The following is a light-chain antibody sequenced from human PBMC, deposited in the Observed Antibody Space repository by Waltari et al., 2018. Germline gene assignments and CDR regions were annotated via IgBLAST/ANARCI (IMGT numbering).Light chain of an antibody. Sequence: QPVLTQPPSASASLGASVTLTCTLSSGYRHYKVDWYPQRPGKGPRFVMRVGTGGIVGSKGDGIPDRFSVLGSGLNRYLTIKNIQEEDESDYHCGADHGSGSSFVYVFGTGTKVTVL. V-gene: IGLV9-49*03. CDR2: VGTGGIVG. J-gene: IGLJ1*01. CDR1: SGYRHYK. CDR3: GADHGSGSSFVYV.